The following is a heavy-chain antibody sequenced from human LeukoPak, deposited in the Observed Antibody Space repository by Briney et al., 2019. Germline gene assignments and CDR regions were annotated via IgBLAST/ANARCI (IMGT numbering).Heavy chain of an antibody. CDR2: FNTDGSGT. J-gene: IGHJ4*02. V-gene: IGHV3-74*01. Sequence: HTGGSLRLSCAASGFTFSSYWMHWVRQAPGEGLVWVSRFNTDGSGTTYADSVKGRFTISRDNAKNTLYLQVNSLTAEDTAVYYCAREVAVPGQYYFDSWGQGTLITVSS. CDR3: AREVAVPGQYYFDS. CDR1: GFTFSSYW. D-gene: IGHD6-19*01.